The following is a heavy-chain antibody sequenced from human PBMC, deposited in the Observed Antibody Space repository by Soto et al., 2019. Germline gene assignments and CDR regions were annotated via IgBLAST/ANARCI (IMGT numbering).Heavy chain of an antibody. Sequence: QVQLVESGGGVVQPGRSLRLSCAASGFTFSSYAMHWVRQAPGKGLEWVAVISYDGSNKYYADSVKGRFTISRDNSKNTLYLQMNSLRAEDTAVYYCARENKLRYYDFWSGYYRPEDYYYYGMDVWGQGTTVTVSS. CDR2: ISYDGSNK. V-gene: IGHV3-30-3*01. CDR1: GFTFSSYA. CDR3: ARENKLRYYDFWSGYYRPEDYYYYGMDV. D-gene: IGHD3-3*01. J-gene: IGHJ6*02.